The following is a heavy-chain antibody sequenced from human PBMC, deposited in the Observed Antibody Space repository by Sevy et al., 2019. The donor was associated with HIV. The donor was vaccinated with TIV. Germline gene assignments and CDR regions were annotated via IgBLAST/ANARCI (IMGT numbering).Heavy chain of an antibody. CDR1: GGSLSSGGYY. V-gene: IGHV4-31*03. D-gene: IGHD6-19*01. J-gene: IGHJ3*02. Sequence: SETLSLTCTVSGGSLSSGGYYWSWIRQHPGKGLEWIGYIYYSASTQYNPSLKSRVTISIDTSQNHFSLKLISVTAADTAVCYCARGSREQWLRAFDIWGQGTMVTVSS. CDR2: IYYSAST. CDR3: ARGSREQWLRAFDI.